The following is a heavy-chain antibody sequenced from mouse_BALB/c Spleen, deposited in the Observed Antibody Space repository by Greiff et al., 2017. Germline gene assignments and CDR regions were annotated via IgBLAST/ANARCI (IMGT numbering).Heavy chain of an antibody. V-gene: IGHV5-6*01. Sequence: EVLLVESGGDLVKPGGSLKLSCAASGFTFSSYGMSWVRQTPDKRLEWVATISSGGSYTYYPDSVKGRFTISRDNAKNTLYLQMSSLKSEDTAMYYCARHRYGYDVKFAYWGQGTLVTVSA. CDR3: ARHRYGYDVKFAY. CDR1: GFTFSSYG. J-gene: IGHJ3*01. CDR2: ISSGGSYT. D-gene: IGHD2-2*01.